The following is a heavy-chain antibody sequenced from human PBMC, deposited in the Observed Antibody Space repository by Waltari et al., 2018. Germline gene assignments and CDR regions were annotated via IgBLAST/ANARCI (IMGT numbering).Heavy chain of an antibody. J-gene: IGHJ2*01. CDR1: GFRFSDFW. V-gene: IGHV3-7*01. D-gene: IGHD4-17*01. CDR3: AKGDSGDYIGWYFDP. CDR2: IKEDGSQK. Sequence: EVQLVESGGDLVQPGGSLRLSCVVSGFRFSDFWMTWVRQAPGKGLEWVANIKEDGSQKYYVDSVKGRFTISRDNAKNSLYLQMDSLRADDTAVYYCAKGDSGDYIGWYFDPWGRGTLVTVSS.